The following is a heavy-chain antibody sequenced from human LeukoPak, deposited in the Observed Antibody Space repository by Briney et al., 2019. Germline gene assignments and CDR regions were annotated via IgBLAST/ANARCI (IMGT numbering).Heavy chain of an antibody. CDR2: IGTAGDT. D-gene: IGHD6-13*01. CDR3: AKDTATGIAAAGFRDGMDV. J-gene: IGHJ6*02. V-gene: IGHV3-13*01. Sequence: PGGSLRLSCAASGFTFSDYDMHWVRQPTGKGLEWVAAIGTAGDTYYTGSVKGRFTISRENAKNSLYLQMNSLRAEDTALYHCAKDTATGIAAAGFRDGMDVWGQGTTVTVSS. CDR1: GFTFSDYD.